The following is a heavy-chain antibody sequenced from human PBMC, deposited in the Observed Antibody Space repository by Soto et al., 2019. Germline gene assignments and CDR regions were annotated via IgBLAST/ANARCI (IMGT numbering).Heavy chain of an antibody. J-gene: IGHJ4*02. CDR3: AREAVLEYDILTGSDPGEIDY. CDR1: GYTFTSYG. D-gene: IGHD3-9*01. Sequence: ASVKVSCKASGYTFTSYGISWVRQAPGQGLEWMGWISAYNGNTNYAQKLQGRVTMTTDTSTSTAYMELRSLRSDDTAVYYCAREAVLEYDILTGSDPGEIDYWGQGTLVTVSS. CDR2: ISAYNGNT. V-gene: IGHV1-18*01.